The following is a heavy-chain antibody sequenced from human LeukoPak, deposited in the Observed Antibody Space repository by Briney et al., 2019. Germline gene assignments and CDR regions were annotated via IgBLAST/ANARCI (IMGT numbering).Heavy chain of an antibody. V-gene: IGHV3-23*01. Sequence: GGSLRLSCTASGFTFSSYAMTWVRQAPGKGLEWVSSISGSGAKTYYADSVKDRITISRDNSKNTLYLQMDSLRAGDTALYYCAKDRQDVVVTAIRFDSWGQGTLVTVS. CDR3: AKDRQDVVVTAIRFDS. CDR1: GFTFSSYA. CDR2: ISGSGAKT. J-gene: IGHJ4*02. D-gene: IGHD2-21*02.